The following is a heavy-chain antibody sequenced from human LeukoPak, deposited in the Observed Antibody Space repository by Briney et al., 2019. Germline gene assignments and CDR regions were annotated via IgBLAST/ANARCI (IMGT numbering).Heavy chain of an antibody. D-gene: IGHD6-13*01. CDR3: ARDLGYSSSWYWDY. V-gene: IGHV3-20*04. J-gene: IGHJ4*02. Sequence: GGSLRLSCAASGFTFDDYGMSWVRQAPGKGLEWVSGINWNGGSTGYADSVKGRFTISRDNAKNSLYLQMNSLRAEDTAVYYCARDLGYSSSWYWDYWGQGTLVTVSS. CDR2: INWNGGST. CDR1: GFTFDDYG.